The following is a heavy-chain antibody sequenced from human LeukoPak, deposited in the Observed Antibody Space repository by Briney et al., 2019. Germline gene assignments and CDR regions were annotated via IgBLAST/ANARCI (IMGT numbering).Heavy chain of an antibody. D-gene: IGHD2-2*01. V-gene: IGHV3-48*01. Sequence: GGSLRLSCAASGFTFTSTSMNWVRQAPGKGLEWISYISSSSRTVHYADSVKGRFTIYRDNAKNSLYLQMNSLRAEDTAVYYCARPRQLLYYYYGMDVWGQGTTVTVSS. J-gene: IGHJ6*02. CDR1: GFTFTSTS. CDR3: ARPRQLLYYYYGMDV. CDR2: ISSSSRTV.